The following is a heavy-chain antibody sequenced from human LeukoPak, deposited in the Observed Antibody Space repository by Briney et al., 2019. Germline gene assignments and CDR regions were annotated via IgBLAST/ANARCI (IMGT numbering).Heavy chain of an antibody. CDR1: GFTFSSYW. CDR3: ARSRWDNGPYSDY. J-gene: IGHJ4*02. D-gene: IGHD4/OR15-4a*01. CDR2: IKQDGSEK. V-gene: IGHV3-7*01. Sequence: GGSLRLSCAASGFTFSSYWMSWVRQAPVKGLEWVANIKQDGSEKYYVDSVKGRFTISRDNAKNSLYLQMNSLRAEDTAVYYCARSRWDNGPYSDYWGQGTLVTVSS.